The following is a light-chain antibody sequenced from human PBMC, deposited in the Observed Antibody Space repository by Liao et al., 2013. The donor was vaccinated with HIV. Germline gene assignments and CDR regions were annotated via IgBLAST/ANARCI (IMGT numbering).Light chain of an antibody. J-gene: IGLJ1*01. V-gene: IGLV3-1*01. CDR1: KLVDTY. Sequence: SYDLTQPPSVSVSPGQTATITCSGHKLVDTYACWYQQRPGQSPVLVIYQDSQRPSGIPERFSGSKSGNXATLTISGTQTMDEADYYCQAWDTSTHVFGTGTKVTV. CDR2: QDS. CDR3: QAWDTSTHV.